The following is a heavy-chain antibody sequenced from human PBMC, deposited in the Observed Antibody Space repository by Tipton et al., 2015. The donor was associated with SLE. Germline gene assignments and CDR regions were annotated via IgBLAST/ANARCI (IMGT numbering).Heavy chain of an antibody. CDR2: IYNSGST. CDR3: THSTDYYYMDV. CDR1: GGSISTSNYY. D-gene: IGHD5-18*01. V-gene: IGHV4-39*07. J-gene: IGHJ6*03. Sequence: TLSLTCTVSGGSISTSNYYWGWIRPPPGKGLEWIVSIYNSGSTYYNPSLKSRVTISVDTSKNQFSLKLTSVTPADTAVYYCTHSTDYYYMDVWGEGTTVTVSS.